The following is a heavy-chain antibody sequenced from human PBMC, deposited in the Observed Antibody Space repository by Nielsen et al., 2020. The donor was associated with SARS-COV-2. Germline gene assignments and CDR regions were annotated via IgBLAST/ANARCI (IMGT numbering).Heavy chain of an antibody. CDR3: TRVYYYGSGSLDY. CDR1: GFTFGDYP. Sequence: GESLKISCSASGFTFGDYPMTWFRQAPGKGLEWVGFIRSRAYGGTTEYAASVKGRFAISRDDSKSVAYLQMNSLKTEDTAVYYCTRVYYYGSGSLDYWGQGTLVTVSS. J-gene: IGHJ4*02. V-gene: IGHV3-49*02. CDR2: IRSRAYGGTT. D-gene: IGHD3-10*01.